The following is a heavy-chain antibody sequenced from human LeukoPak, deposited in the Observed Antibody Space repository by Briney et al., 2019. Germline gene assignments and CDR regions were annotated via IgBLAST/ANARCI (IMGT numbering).Heavy chain of an antibody. D-gene: IGHD3-10*01. V-gene: IGHV3-33*01. J-gene: IGHJ4*02. Sequence: GGSLRLSCTAPGFTFSSYAIHWIRQAPGKGLEWVALVWHDGSNRYYADSVKGRFTISRDNSKNTVYLQMNSLRAEDTAVYYCARDLLGSGSCPDYWGQGTLVTVSS. CDR1: GFTFSSYA. CDR3: ARDLLGSGSCPDY. CDR2: VWHDGSNR.